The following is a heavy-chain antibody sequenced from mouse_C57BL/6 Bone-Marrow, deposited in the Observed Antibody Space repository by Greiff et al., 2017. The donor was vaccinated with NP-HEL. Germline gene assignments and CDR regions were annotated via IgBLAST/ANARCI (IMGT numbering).Heavy chain of an antibody. CDR3: TTCPPGSSYWFAY. CDR2: IYPGDGDT. Sequence: VQLQQSGAELVRPGASVKLSCTASGFNIKDYYMHWVKQRPEQGLEWIGRIYPGDGDTEYAPKFQGKATMTADTSSNTAYLQLSSLTSEDTAVYYCTTCPPGSSYWFAYWGQGTLVTVSA. D-gene: IGHD1-1*01. V-gene: IGHV14-1*01. CDR1: GFNIKDYY. J-gene: IGHJ3*01.